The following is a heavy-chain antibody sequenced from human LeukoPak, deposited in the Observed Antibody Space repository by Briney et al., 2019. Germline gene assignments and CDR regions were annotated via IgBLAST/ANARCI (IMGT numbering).Heavy chain of an antibody. CDR1: GGSISSGSYY. Sequence: SETLSLTCTVSGGSISSGSYYWSWIRQPAGKGLEWIGRIYASGSTNYNPSLKSRVTISVDTSKNQFSLKLSSVTAADTAVYYCARGRYSSSPRGNWFDPWGQGTLVTVSS. D-gene: IGHD6-13*01. J-gene: IGHJ5*02. CDR2: IYASGST. CDR3: ARGRYSSSPRGNWFDP. V-gene: IGHV4-61*02.